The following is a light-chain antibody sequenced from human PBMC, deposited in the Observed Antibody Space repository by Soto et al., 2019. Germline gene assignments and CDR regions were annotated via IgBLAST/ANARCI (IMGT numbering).Light chain of an antibody. J-gene: IGKJ1*01. V-gene: IGKV3-11*01. CDR1: RSVSRN. Sequence: EIVLTQHPAILVLSPGERATLSCRASRSVSRNLAWNHQKPAQAPGLLIFDASNRATGAPARLSGSGSGTDFALTISSLESEDFAVYYCQHRNNWPWTLGQGTRVEIK. CDR3: QHRNNWPWT. CDR2: DAS.